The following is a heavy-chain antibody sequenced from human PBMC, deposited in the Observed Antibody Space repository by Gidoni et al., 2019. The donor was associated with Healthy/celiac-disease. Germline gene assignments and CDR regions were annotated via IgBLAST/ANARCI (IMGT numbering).Heavy chain of an antibody. D-gene: IGHD1-26*01. CDR3: AKGGNIWYSGRLRGGIDY. Sequence: EVQLLESGGGLVQPGGSLRLSCAASGFTFSSYAMSWVRQAPGKGLEWVSAISGSGGSTYYADSVKGRFTISRDNSKNTLYLQMNSLRAEDTAVYYCAKGGNIWYSGRLRGGIDYWGQGTLVTVSS. CDR1: GFTFSSYA. J-gene: IGHJ4*02. CDR2: ISGSGGST. V-gene: IGHV3-23*01.